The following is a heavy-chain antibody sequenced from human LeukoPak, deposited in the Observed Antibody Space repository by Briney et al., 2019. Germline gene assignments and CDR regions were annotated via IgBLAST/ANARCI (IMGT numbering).Heavy chain of an antibody. CDR3: ARGSYRTGYSSSWSDY. Sequence: GGSLRLSCAASGFTVSSNEMSWVRQAPGKGLEWVSSISGGSTYYADSRKGRFTISRDNSKNTLHLQMNSLRAEDTAVYYCARGSYRTGYSSSWSDYWGQGTLVTVSS. CDR1: GFTVSSNE. CDR2: ISGGST. V-gene: IGHV3-38-3*01. J-gene: IGHJ4*02. D-gene: IGHD6-13*01.